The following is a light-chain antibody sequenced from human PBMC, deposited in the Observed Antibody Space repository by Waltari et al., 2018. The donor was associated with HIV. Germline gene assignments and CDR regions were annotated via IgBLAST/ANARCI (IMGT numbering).Light chain of an antibody. CDR3: VLYMGSGINWV. V-gene: IGLV8-61*01. Sequence: QTVVTQEPSVSVSPGGTVTPTCGLSSGPVSDSYHPTWYQHTPGQSPRTLIYSTNTRSSGVPDRFSGSILGNKAALTITGAQADDESDYYCVLYMGSGINWVFGGGTKLTVL. CDR2: STN. J-gene: IGLJ3*02. CDR1: SGPVSDSYH.